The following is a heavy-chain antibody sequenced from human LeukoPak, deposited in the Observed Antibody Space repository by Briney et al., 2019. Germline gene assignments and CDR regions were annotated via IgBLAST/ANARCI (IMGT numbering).Heavy chain of an antibody. J-gene: IGHJ5*02. CDR1: GFTFSSYW. Sequence: GGSLRLSCAASGFTFSSYWMSWVRQAPGKGLEWVANIKQDGSEKYYVDSVKGRFTISRDNAKHSLYLQMNSLRAEDTAVYYCARDCRRTMIVVVSPRRRCWFDPWGQGTLVTVSS. CDR3: ARDCRRTMIVVVSPRRRCWFDP. CDR2: IKQDGSEK. V-gene: IGHV3-7*01. D-gene: IGHD3-22*01.